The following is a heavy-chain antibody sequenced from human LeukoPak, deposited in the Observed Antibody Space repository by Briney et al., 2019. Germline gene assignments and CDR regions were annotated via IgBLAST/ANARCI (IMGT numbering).Heavy chain of an antibody. V-gene: IGHV3-74*01. CDR1: GFTFSNYW. CDR3: ARVSIGPNWFDP. Sequence: GGSLRLSCAASGFTFSNYWMHWVRQVPGKGLVWVSRINDDGSATFYADSVKGRFTISRDNAKNTLFLQINSLRAEDTAVYYCARVSIGPNWFDPWGQGTLVTVSS. CDR2: INDDGSAT. J-gene: IGHJ5*02. D-gene: IGHD2-21*01.